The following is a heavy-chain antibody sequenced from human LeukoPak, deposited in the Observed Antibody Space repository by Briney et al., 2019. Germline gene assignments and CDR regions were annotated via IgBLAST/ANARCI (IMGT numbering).Heavy chain of an antibody. CDR2: ISSSGNTI. D-gene: IGHD3-22*01. CDR3: ASFLSSGYYQTWYDP. CDR1: GFTFSDYY. V-gene: IGHV3-11*04. J-gene: IGHJ5*02. Sequence: GGSLRLSCAASGFTFSDYYMSWIRQAPGKGLEWVSYISSSGNTIYYADSVKGRFTISRDNAKNSLYLQMNSLRAEDTAVYYCASFLSSGYYQTWYDPWGQGTLVTVSS.